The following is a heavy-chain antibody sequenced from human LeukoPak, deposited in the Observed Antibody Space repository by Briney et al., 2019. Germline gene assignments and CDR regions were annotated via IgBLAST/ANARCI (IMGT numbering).Heavy chain of an antibody. CDR1: GFTFSDYY. CDR2: ISTSSSYT. V-gene: IGHV3-11*06. Sequence: SGGSLRLSCAASGFTFSDYYMSWIRQAPGKGLEWVSYISTSSSYTNYADSVKGRFTISRDNAKNSLYLQMNSLRAEDTAVYYCARSNYYDSSGYAPLFDYWGQGTLVTVSS. CDR3: ARSNYYDSSGYAPLFDY. D-gene: IGHD3-22*01. J-gene: IGHJ4*02.